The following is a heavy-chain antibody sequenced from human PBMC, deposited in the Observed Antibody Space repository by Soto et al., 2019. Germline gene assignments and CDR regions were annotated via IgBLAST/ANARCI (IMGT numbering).Heavy chain of an antibody. CDR2: IYWNHDK. V-gene: IGHV2-5*01. J-gene: IGHJ4*02. D-gene: IGHD6-19*01. CDR1: GFSLSASPQT. Sequence: GSGPTLVNPTQTLTLTCTFSGFSLSASPQTVGWIRQPPGKALEWLALIYWNHDKRYSPSLKSRLTITTDTSKSQVVLTKTTLDLVDTATYFCARPVPGTFSFDYGGPGILVTVSS. CDR3: ARPVPGTFSFDY.